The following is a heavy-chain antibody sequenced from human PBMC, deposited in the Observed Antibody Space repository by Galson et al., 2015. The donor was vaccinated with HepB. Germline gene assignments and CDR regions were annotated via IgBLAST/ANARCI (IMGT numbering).Heavy chain of an antibody. CDR2: IKEDGSEK. CDR3: ARDRPLGSYDF. CDR1: GFTFSSYW. Sequence: SLRLSCAASGFTFSSYWMSWVRQAPGEGLEWVANIKEDGSEKYFVDSVKGRFTISRDNAKNSVYLQMNKLRVEDTALYYCARDRPLGSYDFWGRGTLVTVSA. D-gene: IGHD3-10*01. V-gene: IGHV3-7*03. J-gene: IGHJ4*02.